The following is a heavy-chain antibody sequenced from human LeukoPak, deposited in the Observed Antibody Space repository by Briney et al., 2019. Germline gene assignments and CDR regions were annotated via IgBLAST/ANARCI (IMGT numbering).Heavy chain of an antibody. CDR3: AREAYCSSTSCYSGAFDI. D-gene: IGHD2-2*01. V-gene: IGHV4-59*01. CDR1: GGSISSYY. Sequence: SETLSLTCTVSGGSISSYYWSWIRQPPGKGLEWIGYIYYSGSTNYNPSLKSRVTISVDTSKNQFSLKLSSATAADTAVYYCAREAYCSSTSCYSGAFDIWGQGTMVTVSS. CDR2: IYYSGST. J-gene: IGHJ3*02.